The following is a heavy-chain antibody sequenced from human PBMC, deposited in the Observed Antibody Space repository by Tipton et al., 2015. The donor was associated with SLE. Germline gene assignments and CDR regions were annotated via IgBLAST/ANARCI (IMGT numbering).Heavy chain of an antibody. CDR2: ISSNGGST. V-gene: IGHV3-64*01. D-gene: IGHD6-6*01. CDR1: GFTFSSYA. J-gene: IGHJ4*02. CDR3: AREGAYSSSSDGFDY. Sequence: SLRLSCAASGFTFSSYAMHWVRQAPGKGLEYVSAISSNGGSTYYANSVKGRFTISRDNSKNTLYLQMNSLRAEDTAVYYCAREGAYSSSSDGFDYWGQGTLVTVSS.